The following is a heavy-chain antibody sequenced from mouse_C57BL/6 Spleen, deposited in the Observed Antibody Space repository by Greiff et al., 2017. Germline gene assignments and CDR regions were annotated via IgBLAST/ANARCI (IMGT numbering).Heavy chain of an antibody. CDR3: ARGYGKDAMDY. Sequence: VQLQQSGPGLVKPSQSLSLTCSVTGYSITSGYYWNWIRQLPGNKLEWMGYISYDGSNNYNPSLKNRISITRDTSKNQFFLKLNSVTTEDTATYYCARGYGKDAMDYWGQGTSVTVSS. CDR2: ISYDGSN. CDR1: GYSITSGYY. V-gene: IGHV3-6*01. D-gene: IGHD1-1*01. J-gene: IGHJ4*01.